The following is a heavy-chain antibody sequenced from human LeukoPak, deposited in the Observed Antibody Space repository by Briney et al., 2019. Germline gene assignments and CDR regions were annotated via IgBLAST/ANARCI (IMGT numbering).Heavy chain of an antibody. Sequence: PGGSLRLSCAASGFTFSSYWMSWVRQAPGKGLEWVANIKQDGSEKYYVDSVKGRFTISRDNAKNSLYLQMNSLRAEDTAVYYCARVGPTYYYDSSGYYYEDYWGQGTLVTVSS. CDR1: GFTFSSYW. V-gene: IGHV3-7*01. CDR3: ARVGPTYYYDSSGYYYEDY. D-gene: IGHD3-22*01. J-gene: IGHJ4*02. CDR2: IKQDGSEK.